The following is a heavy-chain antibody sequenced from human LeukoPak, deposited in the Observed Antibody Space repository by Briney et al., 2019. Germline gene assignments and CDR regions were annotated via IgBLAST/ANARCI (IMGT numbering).Heavy chain of an antibody. Sequence: SVKVSCKASGGTFSSYTISWVRQAPGQKLEWMGRIIPILGIANYAQKFQGRVTITADKSTSTAYMELSSLRSEDTAVYYCAILQLPGEEIIHSSSSRLGYNWFDPWGQGTLVTVSS. V-gene: IGHV1-69*02. CDR1: GGTFSSYT. CDR3: AILQLPGEEIIHSSSSRLGYNWFDP. D-gene: IGHD6-13*01. J-gene: IGHJ5*02. CDR2: IIPILGIA.